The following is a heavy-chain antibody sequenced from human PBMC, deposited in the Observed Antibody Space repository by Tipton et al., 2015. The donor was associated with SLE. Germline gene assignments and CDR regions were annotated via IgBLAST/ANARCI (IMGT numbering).Heavy chain of an antibody. CDR1: GGSISSYY. CDR2: IYYSGST. CDR3: PIYYHDSTGLHWFDP. Sequence: TLSLTCTVPGGSISSYYWSWIRQPPGKGLEWIGYIYYSGSTNYIPSLKSRVTISVDTSKNQFSLKLSSVTAADTAVYYCPIYYHDSTGLHWFDPWGQGTLVTVSS. V-gene: IGHV4-59*01. D-gene: IGHD3-22*01. J-gene: IGHJ5*02.